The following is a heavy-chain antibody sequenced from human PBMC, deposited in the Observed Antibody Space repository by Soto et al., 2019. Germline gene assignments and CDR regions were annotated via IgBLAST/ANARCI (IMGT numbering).Heavy chain of an antibody. CDR1: GFTFSSYA. Sequence: GGSLRLSCAASGFTFSSYAMSWVRQAPGKGLEWVSAISGSGGSTYYADSVKGRFTISRDNSKNTLYLQMNSLRAEDTAVYYCTKVIRYCSGANCFTFDYWGLGTLVPVSA. V-gene: IGHV3-23*01. CDR3: TKVIRYCSGANCFTFDY. CDR2: ISGSGGST. D-gene: IGHD2-15*01. J-gene: IGHJ4*02.